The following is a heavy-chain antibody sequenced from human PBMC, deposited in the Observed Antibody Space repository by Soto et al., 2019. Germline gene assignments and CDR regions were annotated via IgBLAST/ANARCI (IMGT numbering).Heavy chain of an antibody. CDR1: GYTFTSYG. Sequence: ASVKVSCKASGYTFTSYGISWVRQAPGKGLEWMGGFDPEDGETIYAQKFQGRVTMTEDTSTDTAYMELSSLRSEDTAVYYCATGYCSGGSCRSEYLQHWGQGTLVTVSS. V-gene: IGHV1-24*01. CDR2: FDPEDGET. D-gene: IGHD2-15*01. CDR3: ATGYCSGGSCRSEYLQH. J-gene: IGHJ1*01.